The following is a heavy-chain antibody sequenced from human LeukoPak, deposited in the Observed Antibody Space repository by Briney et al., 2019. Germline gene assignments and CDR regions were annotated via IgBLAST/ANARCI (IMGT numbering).Heavy chain of an antibody. V-gene: IGHV4-59*08. D-gene: IGHD6-19*01. CDR2: IRYTGSP. J-gene: IGHJ4*02. CDR1: GGSIGGDH. CDR3: ARAVTGTSMVDS. Sequence: SATLSLTCTISGGSIGGDHWSWIRPAPGEGLGGFGYIRYTGSPSYNPSLRSRVPISLHTSDNQFSLRLTSVTAADTAVYYCARAVTGTSMVDSWGQGTLVAVSS.